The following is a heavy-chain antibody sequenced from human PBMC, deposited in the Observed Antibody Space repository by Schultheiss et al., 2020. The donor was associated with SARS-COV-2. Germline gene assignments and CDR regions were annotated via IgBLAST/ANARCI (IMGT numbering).Heavy chain of an antibody. Sequence: SETLSLTCAVSGYSISSGYYWSWIRQHPGKGLEWIGYIYYSGSTYYNPSLKSRVTISVDTSKNQFSLKLSSVTAADTAVYYCARVGKYDSSGYYAETYFDYWGQGTLVTVSS. J-gene: IGHJ4*02. CDR2: IYYSGST. CDR1: GYSISSGYY. CDR3: ARVGKYDSSGYYAETYFDY. D-gene: IGHD3-22*01. V-gene: IGHV4-31*11.